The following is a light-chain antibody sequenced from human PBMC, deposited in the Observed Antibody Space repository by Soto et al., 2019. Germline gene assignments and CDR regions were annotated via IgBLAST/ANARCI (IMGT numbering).Light chain of an antibody. V-gene: IGLV2-8*01. CDR3: RSYAGSNNFL. CDR1: SSDAGGYNY. J-gene: IGLJ1*01. Sequence: QSVLNQPPSASGSPGQSVTIPCTETSSDAGGYNYVSWYQQHPGKAPKLIIYEVSERPSGGPDRFSGSKSINTAYLTVSGLQAEDEADYYCRSYAGSNNFLFGTGTKVTVL. CDR2: EVS.